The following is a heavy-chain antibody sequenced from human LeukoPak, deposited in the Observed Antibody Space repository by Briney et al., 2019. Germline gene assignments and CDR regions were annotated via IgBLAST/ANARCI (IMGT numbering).Heavy chain of an antibody. J-gene: IGHJ4*02. D-gene: IGHD3-22*01. Sequence: SSETLSLTCTVSGGSISSYYWSWIRQPPGKGLEWIGYIYYSGSTNYNPSLKSRVTISVDTSKNQFSLKLSSVTAADTAVYFCARQPPDTASFDCWGQGTLVTVSS. V-gene: IGHV4-59*01. CDR1: GGSISSYY. CDR2: IYYSGST. CDR3: ARQPPDTASFDC.